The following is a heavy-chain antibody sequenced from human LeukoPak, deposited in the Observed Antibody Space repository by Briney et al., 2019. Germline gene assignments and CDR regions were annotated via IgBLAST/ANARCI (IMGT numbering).Heavy chain of an antibody. CDR3: ASGADYYDSSGYFDY. CDR1: GGSISSYY. J-gene: IGHJ4*02. D-gene: IGHD3-22*01. CDR2: IYTSGST. V-gene: IGHV4-4*07. Sequence: SETLSLTCTVSGGSISSYYWSWIRQPAGKGLEWIGRIYTSGSTNYNPSPKSRVTMSVGTSKNQFSLKLSSVTAADTAVYYCASGADYYDSSGYFDYWGQGTLVTVSS.